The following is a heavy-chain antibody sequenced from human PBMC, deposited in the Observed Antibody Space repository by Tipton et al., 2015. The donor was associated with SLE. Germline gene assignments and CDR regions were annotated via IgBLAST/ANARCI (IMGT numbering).Heavy chain of an antibody. CDR2: IKQDGNEK. CDR1: GFTFSNSW. D-gene: IGHD2-15*01. Sequence: SLRLSCAASGFTFSNSWMSWVRQAPGKGLEWVANIKQDGNEKYYMDSVKGRFSISRDNAKKSLFLQMNSLRVEDTAVYYCARIIGRVIYYFDYWGQGTLVTVSS. J-gene: IGHJ4*02. V-gene: IGHV3-7*01. CDR3: ARIIGRVIYYFDY.